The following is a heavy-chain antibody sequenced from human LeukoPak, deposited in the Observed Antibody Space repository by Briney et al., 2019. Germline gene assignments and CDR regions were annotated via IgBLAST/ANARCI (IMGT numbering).Heavy chain of an antibody. J-gene: IGHJ4*02. V-gene: IGHV4-59*01. CDR2: IYYSGST. CDR3: ARVLYLYGSSSARFDY. CDR1: GGSISSYY. D-gene: IGHD6-6*01. Sequence: SETLSLTCTVSGGSISSYYWSWIRQPPGKGLEWIGYIYYSGSTNYNPSLKSRVTISVDTSKNQFSLKLSSVTAADTAVYYCARVLYLYGSSSARFDYWGQGTLVTVSS.